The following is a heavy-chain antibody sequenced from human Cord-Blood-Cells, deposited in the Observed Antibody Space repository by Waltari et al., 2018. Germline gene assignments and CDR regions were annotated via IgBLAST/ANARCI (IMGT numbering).Heavy chain of an antibody. D-gene: IGHD2-2*02. Sequence: QVQLVQSGAEVKKPGASVKVSCKASGYTFTGYYMHWVRQAPGQGLEWMGWINPNSGGTNYAQKFQGRVTMTRDTSISTAYMELSRLRSDDTAVYYCARDIVVVPAATPPYYYYYYYMDVWGKGTTVTVSS. J-gene: IGHJ6*03. CDR3: ARDIVVVPAATPPYYYYYYYMDV. CDR1: GYTFTGYY. V-gene: IGHV1-2*02. CDR2: INPNSGGT.